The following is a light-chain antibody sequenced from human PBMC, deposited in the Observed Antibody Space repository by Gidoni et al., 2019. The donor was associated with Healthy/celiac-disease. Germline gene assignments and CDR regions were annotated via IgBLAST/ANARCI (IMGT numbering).Light chain of an antibody. V-gene: IGKV3-20*01. J-gene: IGKJ1*01. CDR1: QSVRSSY. CDR3: QQYGSSLWT. CDR2: GAS. Sequence: EIALTQSPGTLSLSPGERATLSCRASQSVRSSYFAWYQQKPGQAPRLLIYGASSRATGIPDRFSGSGSGTDFTLTISRLEPEDFAVYYCQQYGSSLWTFGHGTKVEIK.